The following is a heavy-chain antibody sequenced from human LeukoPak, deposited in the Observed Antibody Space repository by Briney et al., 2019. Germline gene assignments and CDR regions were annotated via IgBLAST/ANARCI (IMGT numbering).Heavy chain of an antibody. V-gene: IGHV1-8*01. J-gene: IGHJ6*03. CDR2: MNPNSGNT. Sequence: ASVTVSCKASVYTFTSYDINWVRQATGQGLEWMGWMNPNSGNTGYAQKFQGRVTMTRNTSISTAYMELSSLRSEDTAVYYCARGCGSGSYYYYYYYYMDVWGKGTTVTVSS. CDR1: VYTFTSYD. D-gene: IGHD3-10*01. CDR3: ARGCGSGSYYYYYYYYMDV.